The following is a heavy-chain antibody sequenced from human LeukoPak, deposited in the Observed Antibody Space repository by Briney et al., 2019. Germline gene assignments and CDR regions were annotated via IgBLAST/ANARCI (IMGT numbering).Heavy chain of an antibody. CDR3: AKVWYNTGWYYFDY. CDR1: GFTFSSYA. Sequence: GGSLRLSCAASGFTFSSYAMNWVRQAPGKGLEWVSGISDSGIGTYYAESVKGRFTISRDDSKNTLYLQMNSLGAEDTAIYYCAKVWYNTGWYYFDYWGQGTLVTVSS. D-gene: IGHD6-19*01. CDR2: ISDSGIGT. V-gene: IGHV3-23*01. J-gene: IGHJ4*02.